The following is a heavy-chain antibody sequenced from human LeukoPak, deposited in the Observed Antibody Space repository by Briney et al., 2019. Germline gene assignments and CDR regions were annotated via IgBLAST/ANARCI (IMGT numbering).Heavy chain of an antibody. D-gene: IGHD3-3*01. CDR2: IYYSGST. CDR1: GGSISSYY. CDR3: ARVGRQTYDFWSGYYKWDYYYYMDV. V-gene: IGHV4-59*01. J-gene: IGHJ6*03. Sequence: SETPSLTCTVSGGSISSYYWSWIRQPPGKGLEWIGYIYYSGSTNYNPSLKSRVTISVDTSKNQFSLKLCSVTAADTAVYYCARVGRQTYDFWSGYYKWDYYYYMDVWGKGTTVTVSS.